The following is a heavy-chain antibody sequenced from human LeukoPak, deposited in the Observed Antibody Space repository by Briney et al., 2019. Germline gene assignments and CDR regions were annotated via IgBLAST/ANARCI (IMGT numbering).Heavy chain of an antibody. D-gene: IGHD5-18*01. J-gene: IGHJ4*02. V-gene: IGHV3-74*01. Sequence: PGGSLRLSCAASGFTFSSYWIHWVRHAPGKGLVWVSRINSDGSSTIYADSVKGRFTISRDNAKNTLYLQMNSLRAEDTAVYYCAREEKRGYSYGFDYWGQGTLVTVSS. CDR2: INSDGSST. CDR3: AREEKRGYSYGFDY. CDR1: GFTFSSYW.